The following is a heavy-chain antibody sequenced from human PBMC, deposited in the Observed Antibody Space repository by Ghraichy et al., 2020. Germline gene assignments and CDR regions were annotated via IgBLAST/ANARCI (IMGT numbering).Heavy chain of an antibody. CDR2: IYYSGST. Sequence: SETLSPTCTVSGGSISSGGYYWSWIRQHPGKGLEWIGYIYYSGSTYYNPSLKSRVTISVDTSKNQFSLKLSSVTAADTAVYYCARDGGYGDFLRFDYWGQGTLVTVSS. J-gene: IGHJ4*02. CDR3: ARDGGYGDFLRFDY. V-gene: IGHV4-31*03. D-gene: IGHD4-17*01. CDR1: GGSISSGGYY.